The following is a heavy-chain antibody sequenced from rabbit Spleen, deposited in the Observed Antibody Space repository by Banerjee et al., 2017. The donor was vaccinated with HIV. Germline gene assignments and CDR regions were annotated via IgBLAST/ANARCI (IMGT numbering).Heavy chain of an antibody. J-gene: IGHJ4*01. CDR3: ARDLVGVIGWNFYL. D-gene: IGHD1-1*01. CDR1: GFSFSSSYW. CDR2: IYAGSSGST. Sequence: QEQLEESGGDLVKPEGSLTLTCTASGFSFSSSYWIYWVRQAPGKGLEWIACIYAGSSGSTYYASWAKGRFTISKTSSTTVTLRMTSLTAADRATYFCARDLVGVIGWNFYLWGPGTLVTVS. V-gene: IGHV1S45*01.